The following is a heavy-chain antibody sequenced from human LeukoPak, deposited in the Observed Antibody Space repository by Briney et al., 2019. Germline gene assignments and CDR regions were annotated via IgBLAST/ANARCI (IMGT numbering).Heavy chain of an antibody. CDR2: ISNDGSTT. D-gene: IGHD2-15*01. V-gene: IGHV3-74*01. Sequence: GGSLRLSCAASGFTFSSYWVHWVRQAPGKGLEWVSRISNDGSTTNYADSVKVRSTISRDNAKNTLYLQMNSLRAEDTAVYYCARGRSYCSGGTCYHNFDYWGQGTLVTVSS. CDR3: ARGRSYCSGGTCYHNFDY. J-gene: IGHJ4*02. CDR1: GFTFSSYW.